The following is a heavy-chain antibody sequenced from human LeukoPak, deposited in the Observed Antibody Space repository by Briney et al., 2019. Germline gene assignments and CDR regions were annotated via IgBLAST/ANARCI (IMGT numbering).Heavy chain of an antibody. Sequence: ASVKVSCKASGYTFTSYGISWVRQAPGQGLEWMGWISAYNGNTNYAQKLQGRVTMTTDTSTSTAYMELRSLRSDDTAVYYCARGPCSSTSCHFPFDPWGQGTLVTVSS. D-gene: IGHD2-2*01. J-gene: IGHJ5*02. CDR1: GYTFTSYG. CDR2: ISAYNGNT. V-gene: IGHV1-18*04. CDR3: ARGPCSSTSCHFPFDP.